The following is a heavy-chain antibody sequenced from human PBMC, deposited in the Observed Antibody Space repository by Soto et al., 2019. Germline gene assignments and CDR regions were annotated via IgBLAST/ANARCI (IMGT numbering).Heavy chain of an antibody. CDR1: GYGFTSFC. Sequence: PGESLKLSCKASGYGFTSFCLAWVRQTPGQGLEWIGSIYPRDSDTRYSPSFQGQVTVSADKSTSTAYLQLTNLKASDTAIYYCARQHPLDIFGWYDWGQGTPVTVSS. CDR2: IYPRDSDT. J-gene: IGHJ4*02. D-gene: IGHD6-19*01. CDR3: ARQHPLDIFGWYD. V-gene: IGHV5-51*01.